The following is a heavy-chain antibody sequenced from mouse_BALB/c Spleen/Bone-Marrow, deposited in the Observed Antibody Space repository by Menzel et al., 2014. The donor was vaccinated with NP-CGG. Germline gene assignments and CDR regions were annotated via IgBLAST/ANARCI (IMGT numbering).Heavy chain of an antibody. Sequence: EVKLLESGGGLVQPGGFLKLSCAASGFDFRTYWMSWVRQAPGKGLEWIGEINPDSKTKNYAPSLKDKFIISRDNAKNTLYLQRSKVRSEDAALYYGARMGYYGWLAYWGQGTLVTVSA. J-gene: IGHJ3*01. D-gene: IGHD1-1*01. V-gene: IGHV4-1*02. CDR2: INPDSKTK. CDR1: GFDFRTYW. CDR3: ARMGYYGWLAY.